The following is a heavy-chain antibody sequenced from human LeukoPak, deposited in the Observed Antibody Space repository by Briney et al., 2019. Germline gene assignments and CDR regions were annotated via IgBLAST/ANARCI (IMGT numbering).Heavy chain of an antibody. CDR3: ARQYFQGAFDI. D-gene: IGHD2/OR15-2a*01. CDR1: GGSISSYY. Sequence: KPSETLSLTCTVSGGSISSYYWSWIRQPPGKGLEWIGYIYYSGSTNYNPSLKSRVTISVDTSKNQFSLKLSSVTAADTAVYYCARQYFQGAFDIWGQGTMVTVSS. CDR2: IYYSGST. J-gene: IGHJ3*02. V-gene: IGHV4-59*01.